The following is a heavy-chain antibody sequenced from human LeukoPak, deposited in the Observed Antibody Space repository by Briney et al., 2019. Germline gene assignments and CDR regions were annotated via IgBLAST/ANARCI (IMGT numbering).Heavy chain of an antibody. CDR1: GGSISSYY. CDR2: IYPSGSTT. J-gene: IGHJ6*03. V-gene: IGHV4-4*07. Sequence: ASETLSLTCSVSGGSISSYYWNWFRQPAGKGLEWIGRIYPSGSTTNYNPSLESRVTISVDKSESQFSLKVTSVTAADTAVYFCARGHKVGYYYYFYMDVWGKGTTVTVSS. CDR3: ARGHKVGYYYYFYMDV.